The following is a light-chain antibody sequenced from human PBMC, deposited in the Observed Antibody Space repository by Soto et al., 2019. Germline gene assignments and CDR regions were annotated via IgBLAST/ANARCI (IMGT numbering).Light chain of an antibody. CDR3: AAWDDSMNGPV. V-gene: IGLV1-44*01. CDR1: SSNIGSNT. Sequence: QSVLTQPPSASGTPGQRATISCPGSSSNIGSNTVNWYQQLPGTAPKLLIYSNNQRPSGVPDRISGSKSGTSASLAISGLQSEDEADYYCAAWDDSMNGPVFGTGTK. CDR2: SNN. J-gene: IGLJ1*01.